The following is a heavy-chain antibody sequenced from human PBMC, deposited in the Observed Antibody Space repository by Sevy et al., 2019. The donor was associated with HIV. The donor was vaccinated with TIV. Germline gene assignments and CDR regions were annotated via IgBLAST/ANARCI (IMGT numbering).Heavy chain of an antibody. CDR3: ARDLDYYGSGSYYNGGLGWFDP. D-gene: IGHD3-10*01. CDR2: ISYDGSNK. V-gene: IGHV3-30-3*01. J-gene: IGHJ5*02. Sequence: GGSLRLSCAASGFTFSSYAMHWVRQAPGKGLEWVAVISYDGSNKYYADSVNGRFTISRDNSKNTLYLQMNSLRAEDTAVYYCARDLDYYGSGSYYNGGLGWFDPWGQGTLVTVSS. CDR1: GFTFSSYA.